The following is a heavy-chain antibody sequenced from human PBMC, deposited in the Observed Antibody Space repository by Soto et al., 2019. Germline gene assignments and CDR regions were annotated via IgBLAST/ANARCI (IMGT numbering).Heavy chain of an antibody. V-gene: IGHV3-48*02. Sequence: GGSLRLSCAASGFTFSSYSMNWVRQAPGKGLEWVSYNSSSSSTIYYAEYVKGRFTISRDNAKNSLYLQMNSLRDEDTAVYYCARDRDSSGWSFGAFDYWGRGTLVTVSS. D-gene: IGHD6-19*01. J-gene: IGHJ4*02. CDR3: ARDRDSSGWSFGAFDY. CDR1: GFTFSSYS. CDR2: NSSSSSTI.